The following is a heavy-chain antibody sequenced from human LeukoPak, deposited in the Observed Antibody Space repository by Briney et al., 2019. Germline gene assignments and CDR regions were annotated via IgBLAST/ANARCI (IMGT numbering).Heavy chain of an antibody. J-gene: IGHJ6*02. V-gene: IGHV3-11*01. CDR1: GFTFSNAG. D-gene: IGHD2-2*03. CDR3: ARFGYCGSTRCPGNYHYVMDV. CDR2: ITGGGNIG. Sequence: PGGSLRLSCAASGFTFSNAGMSWVRQAPGRGLEWVSHITGGGNIGYYADSVKGRFSISRDNAKNSLYLQMNSLRAADTAVYYCARFGYCGSTRCPGNYHYVMDVWGQGTTVTVS.